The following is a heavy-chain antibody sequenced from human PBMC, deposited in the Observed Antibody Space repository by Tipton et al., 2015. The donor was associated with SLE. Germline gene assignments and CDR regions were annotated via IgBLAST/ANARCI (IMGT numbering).Heavy chain of an antibody. CDR2: LHGDGNT. J-gene: IGHJ6*02. CDR1: GHTISSNY. V-gene: IGHV3-53*01. Sequence: SLRLSCVVSGHTISSNYINWVRQAPGKGLEWVSGLHGDGNTVYADSVRGRFTISRDDSKNTLFLQMNSLRADDTATYYCARPPHSVSGPVGGQGTTVTVSS. CDR3: ARPPHSVSGPV.